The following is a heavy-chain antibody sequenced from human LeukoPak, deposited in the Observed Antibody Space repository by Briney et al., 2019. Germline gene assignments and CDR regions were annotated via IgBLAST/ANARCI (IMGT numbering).Heavy chain of an antibody. CDR1: GFTFSSYS. CDR2: ISSSSSTI. Sequence: GGSLRLSCAASGFTFSSYSMNWVRQAPGKGLEWVSYISSSSSTIYYADSVKGRFTISRDNAKNSLYLQMNSLRAEDTAMYYSARDLLDSSGYRNSPGAFDIWGQGTMVTVSS. V-gene: IGHV3-48*01. CDR3: ARDLLDSSGYRNSPGAFDI. J-gene: IGHJ3*02. D-gene: IGHD3-22*01.